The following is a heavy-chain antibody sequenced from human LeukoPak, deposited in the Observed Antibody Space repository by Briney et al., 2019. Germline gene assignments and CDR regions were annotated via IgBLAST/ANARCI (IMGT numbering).Heavy chain of an antibody. CDR3: GRDVSDTVVVITHNVDL. CDR2: IRHDGTNK. J-gene: IGHJ4*02. D-gene: IGHD3-22*01. Sequence: GGTLRLSCAASGFTFNSYGMHWVRRAPGKGLEWVAFIRHDGTNKYYADSVKGRFTISRDNSKNTLFLQMSSLRVEDTAVYYGGRDVSDTVVVITHNVDLWVERTLGIVSS. V-gene: IGHV3-30*02. CDR1: GFTFNSYG.